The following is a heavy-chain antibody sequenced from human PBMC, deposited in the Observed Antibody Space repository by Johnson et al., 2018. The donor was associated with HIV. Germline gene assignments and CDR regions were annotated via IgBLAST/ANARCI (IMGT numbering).Heavy chain of an antibody. CDR1: GFTFSDYY. Sequence: VHLVESRGGLVKPGGSLRLSCVASGFTFSDYYMTWIRQAPGKGLEWVSYISGSGGTIYSADSVQGRFTISRDNARNSLYLQMNSLKTEDTAVYYCARDRGIGAAGDAFDIWGQGTMVTVSS. D-gene: IGHD6-13*01. CDR3: ARDRGIGAAGDAFDI. J-gene: IGHJ3*02. V-gene: IGHV3-11*01. CDR2: ISGSGGTI.